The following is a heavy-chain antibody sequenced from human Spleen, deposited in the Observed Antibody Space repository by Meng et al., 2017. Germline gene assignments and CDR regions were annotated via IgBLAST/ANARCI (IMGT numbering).Heavy chain of an antibody. D-gene: IGHD1-14*01. V-gene: IGHV4-4*02. CDR3: ASGPRGPDQMYYFDY. CDR2: IYHSGST. Sequence: VQLKESGPGLVKPSGTLSLTCAVSGGSISSSNWWSWVRQPPGKGLEWIGEIYHSGSTNYNPSLKSRVTISVDKSKNQFSLKLSSVTAADTAVYYCASGPRGPDQMYYFDYWGQGTLVTVSS. CDR1: GGSISSSNW. J-gene: IGHJ4*02.